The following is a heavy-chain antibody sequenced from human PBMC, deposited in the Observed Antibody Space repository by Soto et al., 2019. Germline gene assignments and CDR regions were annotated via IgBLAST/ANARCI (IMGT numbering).Heavy chain of an antibody. CDR2: IIPILGIA. D-gene: IGHD2-15*01. V-gene: IGHV1-69*02. Sequence: QVQLVQSGAEVKKPGSSVKVSCKASGGTFSSYTISWVRQAPGQGLEWMGSIIPILGIANYAQKFQGRVTITADKSTSTAYMELSSLRSEDTAVYYCALYCSGGSCYRSDAFDIWGQGTMVTVSS. CDR3: ALYCSGGSCYRSDAFDI. J-gene: IGHJ3*02. CDR1: GGTFSSYT.